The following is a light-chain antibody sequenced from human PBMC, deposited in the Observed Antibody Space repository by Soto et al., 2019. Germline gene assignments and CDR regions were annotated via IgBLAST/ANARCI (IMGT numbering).Light chain of an antibody. CDR1: QSISSW. CDR3: HQYNSYST. J-gene: IGKJ3*01. CDR2: GAS. Sequence: DIQMTQSPSTLSASVGDRVTITCRASQSISSWLAWYQQKPGKAPKLLIYGASSLESGVPSRFSGSGSGTEFTLTISSLQPDDFATYYCHQYNSYSTFGPGTKVDIK. V-gene: IGKV1-5*01.